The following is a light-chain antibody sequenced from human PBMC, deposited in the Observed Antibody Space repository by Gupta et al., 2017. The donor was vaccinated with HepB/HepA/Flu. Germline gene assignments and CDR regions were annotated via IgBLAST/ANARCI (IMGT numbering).Light chain of an antibody. V-gene: IGKV1D-12*01. CDR3: QQANSFPLT. CDR1: QGISW. J-gene: IGKJ5*01. Sequence: DIQMTQSPSSVSASVGDTVTITCRASQGISWLAWYQQKPGKAPNLLIYAASTLQSGVPSRFSGSGSGTSFTPTISSLQPEDFATYYCQQANSFPLTFGQGTRLEIK. CDR2: AAS.